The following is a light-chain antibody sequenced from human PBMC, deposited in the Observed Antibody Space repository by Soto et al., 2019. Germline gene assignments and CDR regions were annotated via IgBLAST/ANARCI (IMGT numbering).Light chain of an antibody. CDR1: QNIYSY. CDR2: TAS. Sequence: DIPMTQSPSSLSASVGDRVTITCRASQNIYSYLNWYQQKPGKAPKLLIHTASSLQSGVPSRFSGSGSGTEFTLTISGLQPEDFATYYCQQGYNTLTFGQGTKVEIK. CDR3: QQGYNTLT. J-gene: IGKJ1*01. V-gene: IGKV1-39*01.